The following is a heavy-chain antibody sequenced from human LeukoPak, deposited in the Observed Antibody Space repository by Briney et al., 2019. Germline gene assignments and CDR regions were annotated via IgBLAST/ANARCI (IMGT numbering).Heavy chain of an antibody. Sequence: SETLSLTCTVSGGSISSSSLYWDWIRQPPGKGLERIGTVYYSGSTYYNPSLKSRVTISVDTSKNQFSLKLSSVTAADTALYYCARNASSLGAGAFDIWGQGTMVTVSS. CDR2: VYYSGST. D-gene: IGHD2-2*01. J-gene: IGHJ3*02. V-gene: IGHV4-39*01. CDR3: ARNASSLGAGAFDI. CDR1: GGSISSSSLY.